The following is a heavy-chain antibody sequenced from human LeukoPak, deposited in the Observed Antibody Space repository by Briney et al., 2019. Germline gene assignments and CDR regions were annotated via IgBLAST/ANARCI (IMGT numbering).Heavy chain of an antibody. D-gene: IGHD6-13*01. CDR3: ARQERSIAAAYD. J-gene: IGHJ4*02. V-gene: IGHV4-34*01. CDR1: GGSFSGYY. CDR2: INHSGST. Sequence: SETLSLTCAVYGGSFSGYYWSWIRQPPGKGLEWIGEINHSGSTNYNPSLKSRVTISIDTSNNQFSLKLSSVTAADTAVYYCARQERSIAAAYDWGQGTLVTVSS.